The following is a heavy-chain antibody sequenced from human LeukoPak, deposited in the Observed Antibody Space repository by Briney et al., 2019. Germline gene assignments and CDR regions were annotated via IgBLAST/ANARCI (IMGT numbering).Heavy chain of an antibody. CDR2: ISYGGSNK. D-gene: IGHD4-23*01. CDR1: GFTFSSYG. Sequence: PGRSLRLSCAASGFTFSSYGMHWVRQAPGKGLEWVAVISYGGSNKYYADSVKGRFTISRDNSKNTLYLQMNSLRAEDTAVYYCAKDDGNLTPFDYWGQGTLVTVSS. J-gene: IGHJ4*02. V-gene: IGHV3-30*18. CDR3: AKDDGNLTPFDY.